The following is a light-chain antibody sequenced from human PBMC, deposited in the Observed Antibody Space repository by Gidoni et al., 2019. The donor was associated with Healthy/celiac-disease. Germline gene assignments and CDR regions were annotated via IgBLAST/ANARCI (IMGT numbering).Light chain of an antibody. V-gene: IGKV3-20*01. CDR2: GAS. Sequence: EIVLTQSPGTLSLSPGERATLSCRASQSVSSSYVAWYQQKPGQAPRLLNYGASSRATGIPDRFSGSGSGTDFTLTISRLEPEDFAVYYCQQYGSSPMYTFGQGTKLEIK. CDR3: QQYGSSPMYT. J-gene: IGKJ2*01. CDR1: QSVSSSY.